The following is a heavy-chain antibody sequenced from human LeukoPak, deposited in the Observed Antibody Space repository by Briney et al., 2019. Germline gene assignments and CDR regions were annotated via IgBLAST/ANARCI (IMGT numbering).Heavy chain of an antibody. CDR1: GFTFSSYS. J-gene: IGHJ5*02. V-gene: IGHV3-48*01. CDR2: INTRSTTI. CDR3: TRTSVGATGVRGFDP. D-gene: IGHD1-26*01. Sequence: GGSLRLSCAASGFTFSSYSMNWARQAPGKGLEWVSYINTRSTTIYYADSVKGRFTISRDNAKNSLYLQMNSLRAEDTALYYCTRTSVGATGVRGFDPWGQGTLVTVSS.